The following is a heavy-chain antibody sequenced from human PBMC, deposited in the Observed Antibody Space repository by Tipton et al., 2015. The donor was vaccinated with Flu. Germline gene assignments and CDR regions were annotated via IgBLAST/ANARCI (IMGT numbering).Heavy chain of an antibody. D-gene: IGHD3-3*02. CDR1: GFTFSSYA. V-gene: IGHV3-23*01. CDR3: AKDLAIFGVVINHYYFDY. Sequence: SLRLSCAASGFTFSSYAMSWVRQAPGKGLEWVSAISGSGGSTYYADSVKGRFTISRDNSKNTLYLQMNSLRAEDTAVYYCAKDLAIFGVVINHYYFDYWGQGTLVTVSS. J-gene: IGHJ4*02. CDR2: ISGSGGST.